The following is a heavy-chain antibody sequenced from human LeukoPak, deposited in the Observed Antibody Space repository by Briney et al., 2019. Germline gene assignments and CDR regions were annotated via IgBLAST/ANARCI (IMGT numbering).Heavy chain of an antibody. CDR1: GDSVSSNSAT. CDR3: ARGPSYFQH. V-gene: IGHV6-1*01. J-gene: IGHJ1*01. CDR2: TYYRSKWYK. Sequence: SQTLSLTCAISGDSVSSNSATWNWIGQSPSRGLEWLGRTYYRSKWYKYYAVSVKSRITINPDTSKNQFPLQLNSVTSEDTAVYYCARGPSYFQHWGQGTLVTVSS.